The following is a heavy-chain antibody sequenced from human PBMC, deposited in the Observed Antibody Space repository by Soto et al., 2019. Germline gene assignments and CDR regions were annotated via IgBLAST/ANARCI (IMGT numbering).Heavy chain of an antibody. CDR2: ISGTGGST. J-gene: IGHJ4*02. V-gene: IGHV3-23*01. CDR3: AKDRRGGNFDY. Sequence: EVQVLDSGGGLVQPGGSLRLSCAASGFTFNNYAMNWVRQAPGKGLEWVATISGTGGSTYYADSVKGRFTISRDNSKNTLYLPMNSLRVEDTAVYYCAKDRRGGNFDYWGQGTQVTVSS. CDR1: GFTFNNYA.